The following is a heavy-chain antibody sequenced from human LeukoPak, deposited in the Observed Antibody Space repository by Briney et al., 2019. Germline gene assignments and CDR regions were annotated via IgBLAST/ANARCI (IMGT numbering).Heavy chain of an antibody. CDR2: IIPIFGTA. D-gene: IGHD3-3*01. CDR3: AADLPVDYDFWSGYFYPVYYYYMDV. J-gene: IGHJ6*03. V-gene: IGHV1-69*13. Sequence: SVKVSCKASGGTFSSYAISWVRQAPGQGLEWMGGIIPIFGTANYAHKFQGRVTITADESTSTAYMELSSLRSEDTAVYYCAADLPVDYDFWSGYFYPVYYYYMDVWGKGTTVTVSS. CDR1: GGTFSSYA.